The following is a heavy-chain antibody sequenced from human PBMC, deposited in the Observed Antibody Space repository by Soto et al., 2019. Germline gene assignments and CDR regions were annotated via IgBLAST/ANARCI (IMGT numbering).Heavy chain of an antibody. CDR2: IIPIFGTA. CDR1: GGTFSSYA. D-gene: IGHD5-18*01. V-gene: IGHV1-69*06. J-gene: IGHJ4*02. CDR3: ASGRGYSYGSYYFDY. Sequence: ASVKVSCKASGGTFSSYAISWVRQAPGQGLEWMGGIIPIFGTANYAQKFQGRVTITADKSTSTAYMELSSPRSEDTAVYYCASGRGYSYGSYYFDYWGQGTLVTVSS.